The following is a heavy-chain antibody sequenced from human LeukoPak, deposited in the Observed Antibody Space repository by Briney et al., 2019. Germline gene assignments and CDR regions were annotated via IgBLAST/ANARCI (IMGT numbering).Heavy chain of an antibody. V-gene: IGHV3-33*01. CDR2: IWYDGSNK. Sequence: QPGRSLRLSCAASGFTFSSYGMHWVRQAPGKGLEWVAVIWYDGSNKYYADFVKGRFTISRDNSKNTLYLQMNSLRAEDTAVYYCATIFGVVTLDYWGQGTLVTVSS. CDR3: ATIFGVVTLDY. J-gene: IGHJ4*02. CDR1: GFTFSSYG. D-gene: IGHD3-3*01.